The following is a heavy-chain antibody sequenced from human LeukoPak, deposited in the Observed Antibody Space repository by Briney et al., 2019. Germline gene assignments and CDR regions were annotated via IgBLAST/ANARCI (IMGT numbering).Heavy chain of an antibody. CDR3: AREGHYYDSSGYYSVGWYFDL. D-gene: IGHD3-22*01. V-gene: IGHV3-23*01. J-gene: IGHJ2*01. Sequence: GGSLRLSCAASGFTFSSYAMSWVRQAPGKGLEWVSGISGSGDNTYYADSVKGRFTISRDNSKNTLYLQMNSLRAEDTAVYYCAREGHYYDSSGYYSVGWYFDLWGRGTLVTVSS. CDR2: ISGSGDNT. CDR1: GFTFSSYA.